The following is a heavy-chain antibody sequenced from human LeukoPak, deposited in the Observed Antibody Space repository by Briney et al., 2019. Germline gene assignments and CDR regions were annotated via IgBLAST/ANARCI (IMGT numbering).Heavy chain of an antibody. V-gene: IGHV3-33*01. CDR2: IWHDGTNE. CDR3: ARWSRYSSGWYELDY. D-gene: IGHD6-19*01. J-gene: IGHJ4*02. Sequence: PGRSLRLSCAASGFTFSSYGMHWVRQAPGKGLEWMALIWHDGTNEKYADSVKGRFTISRDNSMDTLYLQMNSLRAEDTAVYYCARWSRYSSGWYELDYWGQGILVTVSS. CDR1: GFTFSSYG.